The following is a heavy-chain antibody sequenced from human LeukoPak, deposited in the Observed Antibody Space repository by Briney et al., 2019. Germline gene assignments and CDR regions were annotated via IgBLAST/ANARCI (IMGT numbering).Heavy chain of an antibody. J-gene: IGHJ4*02. Sequence: PGGSLRLSCAASGFTFDDYAMHWVRQAPGKGLERVSGISWNSGSIGYADSVKGRFTISRDNAKNSLYLQMNSLRAEDTALYYCAKERGYSGYDRAFDYWGQGTLVTVSS. D-gene: IGHD5-12*01. CDR1: GFTFDDYA. CDR3: AKERGYSGYDRAFDY. CDR2: ISWNSGSI. V-gene: IGHV3-9*01.